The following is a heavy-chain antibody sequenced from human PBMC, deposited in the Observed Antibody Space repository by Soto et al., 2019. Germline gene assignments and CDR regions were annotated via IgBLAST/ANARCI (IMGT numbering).Heavy chain of an antibody. D-gene: IGHD2-2*01. Sequence: QVQLQESGPGLVKPSGTLSLTCAVSGGSISSSNWWSWVRQPPGKGLEWIGEIYHSGSTNYNPSLKSPVTISVDTPKNQFSLKLSSVPAAATAGYYCASRPTTPFDYWGQGTLVTVSS. CDR2: IYHSGST. CDR1: GGSISSSNW. J-gene: IGHJ4*02. V-gene: IGHV4-4*02. CDR3: ASRPTTPFDY.